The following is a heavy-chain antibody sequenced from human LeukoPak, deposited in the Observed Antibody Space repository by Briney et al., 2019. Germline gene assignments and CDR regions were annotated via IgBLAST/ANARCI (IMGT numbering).Heavy chain of an antibody. D-gene: IGHD6-6*01. V-gene: IGHV3-23*01. CDR3: AKDLPSNMIAASYYFDY. J-gene: IGHJ4*02. Sequence: GGSLRLSCAASGFTFNIYAMSWVRQAPGKGLEWVSGISGSGSRTYYADSVKGRFTISRDNSKNTLFLQTNSLRAEDTAVYYCAKDLPSNMIAASYYFDYWGQGTLVTVSS. CDR1: GFTFNIYA. CDR2: ISGSGSRT.